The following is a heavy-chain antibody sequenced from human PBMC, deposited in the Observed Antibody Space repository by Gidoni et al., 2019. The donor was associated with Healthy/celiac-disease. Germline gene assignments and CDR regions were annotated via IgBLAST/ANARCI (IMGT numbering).Heavy chain of an antibody. V-gene: IGHV4-59*01. J-gene: IGHJ4*02. CDR1: GGSISSSY. Sequence: QLQLQESGPGLVKPSETLSLTCPVAGGSISSSYWSWIRQPPGKGLEWIGYIYYSGSTNYNPSLKSRVTISVDTSKNQFSLKLSSVTAADTAVYYCARVYGDYVGVDYWGQGTLVTVSS. D-gene: IGHD4-17*01. CDR2: IYYSGST. CDR3: ARVYGDYVGVDY.